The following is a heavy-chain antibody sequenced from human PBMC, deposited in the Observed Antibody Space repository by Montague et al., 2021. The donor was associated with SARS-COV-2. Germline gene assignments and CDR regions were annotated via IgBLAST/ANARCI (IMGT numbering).Heavy chain of an antibody. CDR1: GGSISSGGYD. Sequence: TLSLTCTVSGGSISSGGYDWSRIRQHPGKGLEWIGYIYYSGSTYYXPSLKSRVTISVDTSKNQSSLKLSSVTAADTAVYYCARVHIVVVTAMRYFDLWGRGTLVTVSS. CDR3: ARVHIVVVTAMRYFDL. CDR2: IYYSGST. D-gene: IGHD2-21*02. J-gene: IGHJ2*01. V-gene: IGHV4-31*03.